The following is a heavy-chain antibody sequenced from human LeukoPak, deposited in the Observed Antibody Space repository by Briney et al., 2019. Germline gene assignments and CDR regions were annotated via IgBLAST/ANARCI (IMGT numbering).Heavy chain of an antibody. CDR2: ISGSGGST. V-gene: IGHV3-23*01. J-gene: IGHJ4*02. Sequence: QPGGSLRLSCAASGFTFSSYAMSWVRQAPGKGLEWVSAISGSGGSTYYADSVKGRFTISRDNAKNSLYLQMNSLRAEDTALYYCAKSPPGRWEFDYWGQGTLVTVSS. D-gene: IGHD1-26*01. CDR1: GFTFSSYA. CDR3: AKSPPGRWEFDY.